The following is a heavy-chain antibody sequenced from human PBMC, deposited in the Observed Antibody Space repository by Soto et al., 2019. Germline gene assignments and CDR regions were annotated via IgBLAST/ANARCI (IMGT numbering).Heavy chain of an antibody. Sequence: GASVKVSCKASGGTFSSYAISWVRQAPGQGLEWMGGIIPIFGTANYAQKFQGRVTITADESTSTAYMELSSLRSEDTAVGYCARDSVTIFGVVISSYYHYGMDVWGQGTTVTVSS. CDR3: ARDSVTIFGVVISSYYHYGMDV. CDR1: GGTFSSYA. J-gene: IGHJ6*02. V-gene: IGHV1-69*13. CDR2: IIPIFGTA. D-gene: IGHD3-3*01.